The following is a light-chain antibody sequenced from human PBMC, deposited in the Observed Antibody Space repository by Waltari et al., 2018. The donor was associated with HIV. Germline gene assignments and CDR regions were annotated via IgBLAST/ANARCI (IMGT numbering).Light chain of an antibody. J-gene: IGLJ1*01. CDR2: EVR. CDR3: SSDTSSSTYV. Sequence: QSALTQPASVSGSPGQSITISCTGTSSDVGGYNYVSWYQQHPGKAPKRMIYEVRNRPSGVSNRFSGAKSGNTAALTISGLQAEDEADYYCSSDTSSSTYVFGTGTKVTVL. V-gene: IGLV2-14*01. CDR1: SSDVGGYNY.